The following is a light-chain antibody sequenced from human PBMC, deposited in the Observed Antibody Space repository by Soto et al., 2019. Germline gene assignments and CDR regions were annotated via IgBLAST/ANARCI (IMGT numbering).Light chain of an antibody. J-gene: IGLJ3*02. V-gene: IGLV2-14*01. Sequence: QSALTQPASISGSPGQSITISCTGTSSDIGGDSYVSWYQQHPGKAPKLMIYEVSNRPSGVSNRFSGSKSGNTASLTISGLQAEDEADYYCSSYTSSSTWVFGGGTKLTVL. CDR2: EVS. CDR1: SSDIGGDSY. CDR3: SSYTSSSTWV.